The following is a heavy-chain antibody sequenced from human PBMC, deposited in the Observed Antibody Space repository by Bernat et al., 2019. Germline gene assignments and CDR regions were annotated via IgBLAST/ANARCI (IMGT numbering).Heavy chain of an antibody. CDR1: GFTFSSYA. J-gene: IGHJ3*02. D-gene: IGHD2-2*01. Sequence: QVQLVESGGGVVQPGRSLRLSCAASGFTFSSYAMHWVRQAPGKGLEWVAVISYDGSNKYYADSVKGRFTISRDNSKNTLYLQMNSLRAEDTAVYYCEVGVYCISTSCYEDDFDIWGQGTMVTVSS. CDR2: ISYDGSNK. CDR3: EVGVYCISTSCYEDDFDI. V-gene: IGHV3-30-3*01.